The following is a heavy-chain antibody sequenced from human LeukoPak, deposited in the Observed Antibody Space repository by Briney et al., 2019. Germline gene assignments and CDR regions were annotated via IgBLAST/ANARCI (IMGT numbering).Heavy chain of an antibody. Sequence: TLSLTCAVYGGSFSGYYWSWIRQPPGKGLEWIGEINHSGSTNYNPSLKSRVTISVDTSKNQFSLKLSSVTAADTAVYYCARAVGPYYYDSSGYYYFDYWGQGTLVTVSS. D-gene: IGHD3-22*01. V-gene: IGHV4-34*09. CDR2: INHSGST. CDR1: GGSFSGYY. CDR3: ARAVGPYYYDSSGYYYFDY. J-gene: IGHJ4*02.